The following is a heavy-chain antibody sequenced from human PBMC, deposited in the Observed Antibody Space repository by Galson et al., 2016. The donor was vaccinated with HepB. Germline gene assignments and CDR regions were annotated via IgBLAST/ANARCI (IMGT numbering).Heavy chain of an antibody. CDR2: INGDGSST. Sequence: SLRLSCAASGFTFSSYWMRWVRQAPGKGLVWVSRINGDGSSTGYADSVKGRFTISRDYAENTLYLQMNSLRAEDAAVYYCARKSNGFDYWGQGALVTVSS. CDR3: ARKSNGFDY. V-gene: IGHV3-74*01. CDR1: GFTFSSYW. J-gene: IGHJ4*02.